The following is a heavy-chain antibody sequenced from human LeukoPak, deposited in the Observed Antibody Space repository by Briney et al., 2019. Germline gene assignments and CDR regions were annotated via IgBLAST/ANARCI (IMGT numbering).Heavy chain of an antibody. CDR2: IYNSGST. D-gene: IGHD6-13*01. CDR3: ARAYSSSRYYNWFDP. V-gene: IGHV4-38-2*02. Sequence: SETLSLTCTVSGYSIGSGYYWGWIRQPPGKGLEWIGSIYNSGSTYYNPSLKSRVTISVDTSKNQFSLKLRSVTAADTAMYYCARAYSSSRYYNWFDPWGQGTLVTVSS. CDR1: GYSIGSGYY. J-gene: IGHJ5*02.